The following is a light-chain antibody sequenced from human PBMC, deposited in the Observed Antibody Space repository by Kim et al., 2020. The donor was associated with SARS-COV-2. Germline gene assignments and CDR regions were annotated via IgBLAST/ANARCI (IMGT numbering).Light chain of an antibody. Sequence: DIQMTQSPSTLSASVGDRVTITCRASQPISDWLAWYQQKPGKAHKLLIYEASSLDSGVPSRFSGSGSGTEFTLSISSLQPDDFATYYCQQYSFYYTFGQGTKLEI. J-gene: IGKJ2*01. CDR1: QPISDW. CDR2: EAS. V-gene: IGKV1-5*03. CDR3: QQYSFYYT.